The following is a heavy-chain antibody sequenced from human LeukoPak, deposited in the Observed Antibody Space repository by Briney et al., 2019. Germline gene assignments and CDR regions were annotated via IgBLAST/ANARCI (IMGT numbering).Heavy chain of an antibody. D-gene: IGHD4-17*01. Sequence: PGRSLRLSCAASGFTFSSYGMHWVRQAPGKGLEWVAVIWYDGSNKYYADSVKGRFTISRDNSKNTLYLQMNSLRAEDTAVYYCARDPAPGNGDYYAFDIWGQGTMVTVSS. CDR1: GFTFSSYG. V-gene: IGHV3-33*01. CDR2: IWYDGSNK. CDR3: ARDPAPGNGDYYAFDI. J-gene: IGHJ3*02.